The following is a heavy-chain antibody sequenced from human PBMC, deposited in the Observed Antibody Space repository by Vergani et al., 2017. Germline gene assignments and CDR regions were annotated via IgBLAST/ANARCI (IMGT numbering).Heavy chain of an antibody. CDR2: INHSGST. V-gene: IGHV4-34*01. Sequence: QVQLQQWGAGLLKPSETLSLTCAVYVGSFSVYYWSWIRQPPGKGLEWIGEINHSGSTNYNPSLKSRVTISVDTSKNQFSLKLSSVTAADTAVYYCASFSSGDSSGGLDYWGQGTLVTVSS. D-gene: IGHD3-22*01. J-gene: IGHJ4*02. CDR3: ASFSSGDSSGGLDY. CDR1: VGSFSVYY.